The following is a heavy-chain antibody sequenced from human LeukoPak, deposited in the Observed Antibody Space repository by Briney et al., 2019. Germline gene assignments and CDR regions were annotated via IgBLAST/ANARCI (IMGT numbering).Heavy chain of an antibody. J-gene: IGHJ4*02. V-gene: IGHV5-51*01. D-gene: IGHD2-2*01. CDR3: ARSTGYCSRTSCAGHY. CDR2: IYPGDSDT. CDR1: GYSFTSYW. Sequence: GESLKISCKGSGYSFTSYWIGWVRQMPGKGLEWMGIIYPGDSDTRYSPSFQGQVTMSADKSISTAYLQWSSLKASDTSIYYCARSTGYCSRTSCAGHYWGQGTLVTVSS.